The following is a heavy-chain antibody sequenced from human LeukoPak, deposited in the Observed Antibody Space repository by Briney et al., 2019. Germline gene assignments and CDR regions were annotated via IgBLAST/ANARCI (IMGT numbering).Heavy chain of an antibody. CDR3: AKGPLGTGYSSSWYHAFDI. D-gene: IGHD6-13*01. J-gene: IGHJ3*02. CDR1: GFTFSSYG. CDR2: ISYDGSNK. V-gene: IGHV3-30*18. Sequence: GGSLRLSCAASGFTFSSYGMHWVRQAPGKGLEWLAVISYDGSNKYYADSVKGRFTISRDNSKNTLYLQMNSLRAEDTAVYYCAKGPLGTGYSSSWYHAFDIWGQGTMVTVSS.